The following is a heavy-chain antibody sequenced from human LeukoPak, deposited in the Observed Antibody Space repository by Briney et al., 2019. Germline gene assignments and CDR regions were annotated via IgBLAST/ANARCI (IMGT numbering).Heavy chain of an antibody. V-gene: IGHV2-5*01. D-gene: IGHD3-22*01. CDR2: IYWNDDK. Sequence: SGPTLVKPTQTLTLTCTFSGFSLSTSGVGVGWIRQPPGKALEWLAFIYWNDDKRYSPSLKSRLSVTKDTSKNQVVLTLTNMDPVDTATYYCARNFYDNSGYHFDYWGQGTLVTVSS. CDR3: ARNFYDNSGYHFDY. CDR1: GFSLSTSGVG. J-gene: IGHJ4*02.